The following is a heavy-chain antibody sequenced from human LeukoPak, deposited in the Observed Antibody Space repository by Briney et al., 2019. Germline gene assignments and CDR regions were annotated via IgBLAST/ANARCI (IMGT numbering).Heavy chain of an antibody. CDR2: ISYDGNIK. V-gene: IGHV3-30*03. Sequence: GGSLRLSCAASGFTFTSYNFHWVRQAPGKGLQWVGFISYDGNIKYEDSVKGRFTISRDNSKNTLYLQMNSLRAEDTAMYYCGRDSVGGGKDRFDCWGQGTLVTVSS. J-gene: IGHJ4*02. CDR3: GRDSVGGGKDRFDC. CDR1: GFTFTSYN. D-gene: IGHD2-21*01.